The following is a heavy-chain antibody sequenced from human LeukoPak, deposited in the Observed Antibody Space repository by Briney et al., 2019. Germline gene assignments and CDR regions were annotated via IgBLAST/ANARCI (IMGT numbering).Heavy chain of an antibody. Sequence: GESLKISCKGSGYSCTSYWIGWVRQMPGKGLEWMGIIYPGDSDTRYSPSFQGQVTISADKSISTAYLQWSSLKASDTAMYYCARPGDSYGNPLPYYYYGMDVWGKGTTVTVSS. V-gene: IGHV5-51*01. CDR3: ARPGDSYGNPLPYYYYGMDV. D-gene: IGHD5-18*01. CDR2: IYPGDSDT. CDR1: GYSCTSYW. J-gene: IGHJ6*04.